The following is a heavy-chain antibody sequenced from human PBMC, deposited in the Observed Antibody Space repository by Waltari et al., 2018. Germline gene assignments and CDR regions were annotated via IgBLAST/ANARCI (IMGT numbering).Heavy chain of an antibody. D-gene: IGHD3-10*01. J-gene: IGHJ4*02. Sequence: QVQLVESGGGVVQPGRSLRLSCAASGFTFSSYAMHWVRQAPGKGLEWGAVISYDGSNKNYSDAVKGGCTISRDNSKNTRYLQMNSLRAEETAVYYCARDRGGAYYGSGSYYPAPFDYWGQGTLVTVSS. CDR1: GFTFSSYA. CDR2: ISYDGSNK. V-gene: IGHV3-30*01. CDR3: ARDRGGAYYGSGSYYPAPFDY.